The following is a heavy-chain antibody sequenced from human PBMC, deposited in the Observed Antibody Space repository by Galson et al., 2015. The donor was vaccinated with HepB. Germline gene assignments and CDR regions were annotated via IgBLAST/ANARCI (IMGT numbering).Heavy chain of an antibody. Sequence: SVKVSCKASGYTFTGYYMHWVRQAPGQGLEWMGWINPNSGGTNYAQKFQGRVTMTRDTSISTAYMELSRLRSDDTAVYYCARDRVTIFGVVKTAFDIWGQGTMVTVSS. CDR3: ARDRVTIFGVVKTAFDI. D-gene: IGHD3-3*01. V-gene: IGHV1-2*02. J-gene: IGHJ3*02. CDR2: INPNSGGT. CDR1: GYTFTGYY.